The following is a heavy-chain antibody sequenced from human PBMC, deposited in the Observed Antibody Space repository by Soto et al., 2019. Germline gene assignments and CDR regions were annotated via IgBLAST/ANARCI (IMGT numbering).Heavy chain of an antibody. Sequence: HPGGSLRLSCAASGFTFSNYAVTWVRQAPGKGLEWVSTISGSGGSTYYADSVKGRFTISRDNSKNTLYLQMNSLRAEDTAVYYCANYYYDSSGPRGMDVWGQGTTVTVSS. D-gene: IGHD3-22*01. CDR1: GFTFSNYA. V-gene: IGHV3-23*01. CDR2: ISGSGGST. J-gene: IGHJ6*02. CDR3: ANYYYDSSGPRGMDV.